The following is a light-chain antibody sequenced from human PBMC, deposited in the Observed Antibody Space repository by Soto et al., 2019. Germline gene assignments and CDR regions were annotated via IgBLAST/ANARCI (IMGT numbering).Light chain of an antibody. CDR2: DAS. J-gene: IGKJ5*01. Sequence: DIQMTQSPSTLSASVGDTVTVTCRASQSVSGWLAWYQQKPGEAPKLLIYDASNLEAGVPSRFRGSGSGTDFTFTISRQQPEDTATYYCQQNDNLPTFGQGTRLEIK. CDR3: QQNDNLPT. V-gene: IGKV1-33*01. CDR1: QSVSGW.